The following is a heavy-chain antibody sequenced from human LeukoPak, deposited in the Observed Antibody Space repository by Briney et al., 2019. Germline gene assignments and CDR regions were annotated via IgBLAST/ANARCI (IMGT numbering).Heavy chain of an antibody. Sequence: GGSLRLSCAASGFTFSGYGMHWVCQAPGKGLEWVAVISYDGSNKYYADSVKGRFTISRDNSKNTLYLQMNSLRAEDTAVYYCAKDRYSSGWYPYDYWGQGTLVTVSS. V-gene: IGHV3-30*18. CDR3: AKDRYSSGWYPYDY. D-gene: IGHD6-19*01. CDR2: ISYDGSNK. J-gene: IGHJ4*02. CDR1: GFTFSGYG.